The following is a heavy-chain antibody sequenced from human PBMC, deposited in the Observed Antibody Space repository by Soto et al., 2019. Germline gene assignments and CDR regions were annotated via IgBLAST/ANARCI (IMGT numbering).Heavy chain of an antibody. CDR2: IKFDGSFT. V-gene: IGHV3-74*01. CDR1: GFTFSDYW. D-gene: IGHD4-17*01. CDR3: ARGLRNYYGVDV. Sequence: EVQLVESGGGLVQPGGSLRLSCVASGFTFSDYWMHWVRQAPGKGLVWASRIKFDGSFTSHADSVKGRLTISRDNARNTVHLQMDSLRAEDTGVYYCARGLRNYYGVDVWGQGTTVTVSS. J-gene: IGHJ6*02.